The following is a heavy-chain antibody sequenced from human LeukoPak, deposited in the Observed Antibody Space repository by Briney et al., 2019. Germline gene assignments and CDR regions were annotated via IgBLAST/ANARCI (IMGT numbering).Heavy chain of an antibody. Sequence: SETLSLTCTISGGSISSGSYYWSWIRQPAGKGLEWIGHIYTSGSTSYNPSLKSRVTISVDTSKNQFSLKLSSVTAADTAVYYCARNSYGQYNYYYYYYMDVWGKGTTVTVSS. V-gene: IGHV4-61*09. D-gene: IGHD5-18*01. J-gene: IGHJ6*03. CDR1: GGSISSGSYY. CDR3: ARNSYGQYNYYYYYYMDV. CDR2: IYTSGST.